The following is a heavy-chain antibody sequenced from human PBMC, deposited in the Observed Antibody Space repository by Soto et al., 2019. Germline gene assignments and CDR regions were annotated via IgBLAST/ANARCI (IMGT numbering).Heavy chain of an antibody. Sequence: PSETLSLTCTVSGGSISSYYWSWIRQPPGKGLEWIGYIYYSGSTNYNPSLKSRVTISVDTSKNQFSLKLSSVTAADTAVYYCARGNSSGWYRKGGYGMDVWGQGTTVTVSS. D-gene: IGHD6-19*01. CDR3: ARGNSSGWYRKGGYGMDV. CDR2: IYYSGST. J-gene: IGHJ6*02. V-gene: IGHV4-59*01. CDR1: GGSISSYY.